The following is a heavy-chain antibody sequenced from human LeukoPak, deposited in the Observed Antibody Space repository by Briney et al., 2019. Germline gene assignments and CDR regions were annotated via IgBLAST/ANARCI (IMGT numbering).Heavy chain of an antibody. Sequence: GASVKVSCKASGYSFTNYAMNWVRQAPGQGLEWMGGIIPMFGTPNYAQRLQGRVTITADKSTKTAYMELSSLRSEDTAVYYCARAGIPGYCTNVTCSNWLDPWGQGTLVTVSS. CDR1: GYSFTNYA. CDR3: ARAGIPGYCTNVTCSNWLDP. V-gene: IGHV1-69*06. J-gene: IGHJ5*02. D-gene: IGHD2-8*01. CDR2: IIPMFGTP.